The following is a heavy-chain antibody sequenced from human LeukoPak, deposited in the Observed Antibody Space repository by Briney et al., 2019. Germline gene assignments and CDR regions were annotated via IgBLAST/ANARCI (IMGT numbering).Heavy chain of an antibody. D-gene: IGHD3-22*01. Sequence: ASVKVSCKASGYTFTSYYMHWVRQAPGQGLEWMGIIYPIGGSTSYAQKFQGRVTMTRDTSTSTVYMELSSLRSEDTAVYYCAREGFHFYDSSAPFDYWGQGTLVTVSS. CDR3: AREGFHFYDSSAPFDY. CDR2: IYPIGGST. J-gene: IGHJ4*02. CDR1: GYTFTSYY. V-gene: IGHV1-46*01.